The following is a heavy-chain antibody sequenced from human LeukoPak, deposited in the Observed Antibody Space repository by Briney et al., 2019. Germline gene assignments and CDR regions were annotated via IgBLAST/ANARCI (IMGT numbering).Heavy chain of an antibody. CDR1: GFTFSSYA. Sequence: GGSLRLSCAASGFTFSSYAMSWVRQAPGKGLEGVSGISANGDTTKYADSVKGRFTISRDNAKNTVLLQMNSLRADDTAIYYCAKEGRIAAGTGDYFDYWGQGTLVTVSS. J-gene: IGHJ4*02. CDR2: ISANGDTT. CDR3: AKEGRIAAGTGDYFDY. V-gene: IGHV3-23*01. D-gene: IGHD6-13*01.